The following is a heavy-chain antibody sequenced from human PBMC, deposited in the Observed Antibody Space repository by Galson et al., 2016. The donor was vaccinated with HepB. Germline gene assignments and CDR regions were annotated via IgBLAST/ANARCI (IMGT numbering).Heavy chain of an antibody. Sequence: QSGAAVKKAGESLKISCKASGYSFPYYWIGWVRQKPGKGLEWMGIIYPGDSEIRYSPSFQGQVTMSVDKSISTAFLQWSSLKASDTAMYCCARQYNFWSGYSESYYGMDVWGQGTTVTVSS. V-gene: IGHV5-51*01. CDR2: IYPGDSEI. J-gene: IGHJ6*02. CDR3: ARQYNFWSGYSESYYGMDV. CDR1: GYSFPYYW. D-gene: IGHD3-3*01.